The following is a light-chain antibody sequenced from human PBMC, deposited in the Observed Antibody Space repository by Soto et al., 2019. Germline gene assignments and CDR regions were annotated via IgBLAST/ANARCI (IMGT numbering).Light chain of an antibody. CDR2: GAS. CDR1: QSVSSSY. Sequence: EIVLAQSPVTLSLSPGERATLSCRASQSVSSSYLAWYQQKPGQAPRLLIYGASSRATGIPDRFSGSGSGTAFSLTIIRLEPEDFAVYYCQQYGSSPSTFGQGTRLEIK. CDR3: QQYGSSPST. V-gene: IGKV3-20*01. J-gene: IGKJ5*01.